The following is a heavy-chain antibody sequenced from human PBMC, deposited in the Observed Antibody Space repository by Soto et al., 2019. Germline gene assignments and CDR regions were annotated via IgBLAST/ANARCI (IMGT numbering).Heavy chain of an antibody. CDR1: GFTFSSYG. CDR3: AKDPASYGLVY. V-gene: IGHV3-30*18. CDR2: ISYDGSNK. Sequence: QVQLVESGGGVVQPGRSLRLSCAASGFTFSSYGMHWVRQAPGKGLEWVAVISYDGSNKYYADSVKGRFTISRDNSKNPLYLQMNSLRAEVTAVYYCAKDPASYGLVYWGQGTLVTVSS. J-gene: IGHJ4*02. D-gene: IGHD5-18*01.